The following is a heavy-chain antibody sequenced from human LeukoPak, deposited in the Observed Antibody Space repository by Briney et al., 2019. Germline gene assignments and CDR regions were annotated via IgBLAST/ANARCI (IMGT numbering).Heavy chain of an antibody. CDR3: ARDLMGIAYRGAFYY. CDR2: IYPGDSDT. CDR1: GYSFTSYW. J-gene: IGHJ4*02. Sequence: GESLKISCKGSGYSFTSYWIGWVRQMPGKGLEWMGIIYPGDSDTRYSPSFQGQVTISADKSISTAYLQMNSLRAEDTAVYYCARDLMGIAYRGAFYYWGQGTLVTVSS. D-gene: IGHD6-13*01. V-gene: IGHV5-51*01.